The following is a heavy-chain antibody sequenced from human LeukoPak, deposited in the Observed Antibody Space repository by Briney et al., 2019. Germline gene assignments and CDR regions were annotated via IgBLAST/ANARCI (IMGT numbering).Heavy chain of an antibody. CDR3: ARDPPYYYDSSGYYLFDY. Sequence: GGSLRLSCAASGFTFSDYYMSWIRQAPGKGLEWVSYISSSGSTIYYADSVKGRFTISRDNAKNSLYLQMNSLRAEDTAVYYCARDPPYYYDSSGYYLFDYWGQGTLVTVSS. V-gene: IGHV3-11*01. D-gene: IGHD3-22*01. J-gene: IGHJ4*02. CDR2: ISSSGSTI. CDR1: GFTFSDYY.